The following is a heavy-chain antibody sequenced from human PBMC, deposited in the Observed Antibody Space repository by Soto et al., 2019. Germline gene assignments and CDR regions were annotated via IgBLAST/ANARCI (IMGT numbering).Heavy chain of an antibody. J-gene: IGHJ5*02. CDR3: ARGNYQNNSFHP. V-gene: IGHV1-69*13. D-gene: IGHD3-10*01. CDR1: RGRNRSYA. CDR2: IIPIFGTA. Sequence: SVEVSCEECRGRNRSYARRWVRLAPGQGLEWMGGIIPIFGTANYAQKFQGRVTITADESTSTAYMELSSLRSEDTALYYCARGNYQNNSFHPWGQGIPVSVS.